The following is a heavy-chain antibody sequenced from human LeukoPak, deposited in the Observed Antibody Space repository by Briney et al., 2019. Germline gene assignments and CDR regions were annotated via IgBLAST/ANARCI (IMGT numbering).Heavy chain of an antibody. CDR1: GGSISSSSSIC. CDR3: ARGPLDSGYTYFDY. D-gene: IGHD5-12*01. CDR2: IYHSGAT. V-gene: IGHV4-4*02. Sequence: PSETLSLTCAVSGGSISSSSSICWTWVRQPPGKGLEWIGEIYHSGATNYNPSLKSRVTISVDTSKNQFSLKLSSVTAADTAVYYCARGPLDSGYTYFDYWGQGTLVSVAS. J-gene: IGHJ4*02.